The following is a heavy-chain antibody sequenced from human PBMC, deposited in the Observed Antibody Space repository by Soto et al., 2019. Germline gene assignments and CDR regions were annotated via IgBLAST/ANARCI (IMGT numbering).Heavy chain of an antibody. Sequence: GGSLRLSCSASGFTFSSYAMHWVRQAPGKGLEYVSAISSNGGSTYYADSVKGRFTISRDNSKNTLYLQMSSLRAEDTAVYYCVKEQGITGPDAFDIWGKGKMVTVSS. J-gene: IGHJ3*02. CDR3: VKEQGITGPDAFDI. V-gene: IGHV3-64D*08. CDR2: ISSNGGST. D-gene: IGHD1-20*01. CDR1: GFTFSSYA.